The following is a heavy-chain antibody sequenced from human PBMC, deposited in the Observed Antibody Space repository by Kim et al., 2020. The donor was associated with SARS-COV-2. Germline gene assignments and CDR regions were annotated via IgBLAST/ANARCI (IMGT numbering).Heavy chain of an antibody. CDR2: IYYSGRT. CDR3: ARLTSSGWSYYYYYYYMDV. V-gene: IGHV4-39*01. CDR1: GGSISSSSYY. D-gene: IGHD6-19*01. Sequence: SETLSRTCTVSGGSISSSSYYWGWIRQPPGKGLEWIGSIYYSGRTYYNPSLKSRVTISVDTSKNQFSLKLSSVTAADTAVYYCARLTSSGWSYYYYYYYMDVWGKGTTVTVSS. J-gene: IGHJ6*03.